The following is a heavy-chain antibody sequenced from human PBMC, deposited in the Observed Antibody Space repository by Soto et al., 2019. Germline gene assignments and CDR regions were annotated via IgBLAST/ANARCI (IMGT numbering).Heavy chain of an antibody. CDR2: IYYSGST. D-gene: IGHD3-3*02. V-gene: IGHV4-31*01. CDR3: ARSILGARGYYLDY. CDR1: GGSISSGGYY. J-gene: IGHJ4*02. Sequence: QVQLQESGPGLVKPSQTLSLTCTVSGGSISSGGYYWSWIRQHPGKGLEWIGYIYYSGSTYYNPSLTSQVTISVDTSKNQFSLKVSSVTAAGTAVYCCARSILGARGYYLDYWGQGTLVTVSS.